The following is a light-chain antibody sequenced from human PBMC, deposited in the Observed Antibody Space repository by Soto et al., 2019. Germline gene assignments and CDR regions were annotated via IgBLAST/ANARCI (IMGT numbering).Light chain of an antibody. CDR2: DVS. V-gene: IGLV2-14*01. J-gene: IGLJ1*01. CDR1: SSDVGGYNY. Sequence: QSVLTQPASVSGSPGQSITISCTGTSSDVGGYNYVSWYQQHPGKAPKLMIYDVSNRPSGVSNRFSGSKSGNTASLTISGLQAEDVADYYCSSYTSSSTYVFXTGTKVTVL. CDR3: SSYTSSSTYV.